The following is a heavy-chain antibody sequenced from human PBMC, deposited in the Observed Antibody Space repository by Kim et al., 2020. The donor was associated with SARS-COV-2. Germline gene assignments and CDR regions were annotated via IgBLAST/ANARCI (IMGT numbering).Heavy chain of an antibody. D-gene: IGHD5-18*01. CDR1: GGSISSYY. CDR2: IYYSGST. CDR3: ARDRLWLDY. V-gene: IGHV4-59*13. J-gene: IGHJ4*02. Sequence: SETLSLTCTVSGGSISSYYWSWIRQPPGKGLEWIGYIYYSGSTNYNPSLKSRVTISVDTSKNQFSLKLSSVTAADTAVYYCARDRLWLDYWGQGTLVTVS.